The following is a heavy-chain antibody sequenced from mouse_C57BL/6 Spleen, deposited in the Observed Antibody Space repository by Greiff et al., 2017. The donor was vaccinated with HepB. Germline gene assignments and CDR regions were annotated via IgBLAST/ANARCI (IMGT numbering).Heavy chain of an antibody. V-gene: IGHV5-17*01. CDR1: GFTFSDYG. D-gene: IGHD1-1*01. CDR2: ISSGSSTI. CDR3: AKNYDGSLGY. Sequence: EVQVVESGGGLVKPGGSLKLSCAASGFTFSDYGMHWVRQAPEKGLEWVAYISSGSSTIYYADTVKGRFTISRDNAKNTLFLQMTSLRSEDTAMYYCAKNYDGSLGYWGQGTTLTVSS. J-gene: IGHJ2*01.